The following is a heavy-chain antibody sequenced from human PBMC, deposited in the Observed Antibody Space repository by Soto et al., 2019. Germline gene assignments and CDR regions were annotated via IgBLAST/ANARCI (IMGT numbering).Heavy chain of an antibody. V-gene: IGHV1-2*04. J-gene: IGHJ6*02. Sequence: QVQLVQSGAEVKKPGASVRVSCKASGYSFTDYHIHWVRQAPGQGLEWLGRINPKSGGTSTAQKFQGWVTMTRDRSISTVYMELTRLRSDDTAVYFCARGHSPDCSNGVCSFFYNHEMDVWGQGTTVSVSS. CDR1: GYSFTDYH. CDR2: INPKSGGT. D-gene: IGHD2-8*01. CDR3: ARGHSPDCSNGVCSFFYNHEMDV.